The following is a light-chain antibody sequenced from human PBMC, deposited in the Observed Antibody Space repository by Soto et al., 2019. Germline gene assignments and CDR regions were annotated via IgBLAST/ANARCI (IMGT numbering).Light chain of an antibody. V-gene: IGKV1-12*01. Sequence: DIQMTQSPSSVSASVGDSVTITCRANQVINNLLAWYQQKPGKAPKLLIYSTSNVQSGAPSRFSGGRSGTDFTLTISSLQTEEFATYYCQQANSFPWTFGQGTRVDIK. CDR1: QVINNL. CDR3: QQANSFPWT. J-gene: IGKJ1*01. CDR2: STS.